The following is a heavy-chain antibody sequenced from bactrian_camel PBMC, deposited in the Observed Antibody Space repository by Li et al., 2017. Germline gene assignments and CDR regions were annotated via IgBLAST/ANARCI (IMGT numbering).Heavy chain of an antibody. Sequence: QLVESGGGSVQAGGSLTLSCAASVLIYNMGWFRQPPGKEHEGVATINSDDGTYVADSVTGRFTISRDNAESTLYLQMNSLEPEDSAIYYCAASSFPCTYCRERFYPELFVYWGQGTQVTVS. J-gene: IGHJ4*01. D-gene: IGHD1*01. CDR1: VLIYN. CDR2: INSDDGT. V-gene: IGHV3S53*01. CDR3: AASSFPCTYCRERFYPELFVY.